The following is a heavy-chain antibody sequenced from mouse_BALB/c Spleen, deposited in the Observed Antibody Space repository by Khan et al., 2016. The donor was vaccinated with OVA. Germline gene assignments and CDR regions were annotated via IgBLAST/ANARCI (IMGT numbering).Heavy chain of an antibody. Sequence: EVKLLESGPGLVKPSQSLSLTCTVTGYSITSDYAWNWIRQFPENKLEWMGYISYSGSTSYTPSLKSRISITRDPSKNQLFLQLNSVTTEDTATYYCTGGRAYWGQGTLVTVSA. D-gene: IGHD3-3*01. V-gene: IGHV3-2*02. CDR3: TGGRAY. CDR2: ISYSGST. CDR1: GYSITSDYA. J-gene: IGHJ3*01.